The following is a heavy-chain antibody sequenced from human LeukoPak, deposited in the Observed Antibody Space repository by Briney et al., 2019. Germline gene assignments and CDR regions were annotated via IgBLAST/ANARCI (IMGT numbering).Heavy chain of an antibody. CDR2: TYYRSKWYN. J-gene: IGHJ4*02. CDR1: GGSVSSNSVA. Sequence: SQTLSLTCAISGGSVSSNSVAWNWIRQSPSRGLEWLGRTYYRSKWYNDYAVSVKGRITINPDTSKNQFSLQLNSVTPEDTAVYYCARDHCSGGSCHWRFDYWGQGTLVTVSS. D-gene: IGHD2-15*01. CDR3: ARDHCSGGSCHWRFDY. V-gene: IGHV6-1*01.